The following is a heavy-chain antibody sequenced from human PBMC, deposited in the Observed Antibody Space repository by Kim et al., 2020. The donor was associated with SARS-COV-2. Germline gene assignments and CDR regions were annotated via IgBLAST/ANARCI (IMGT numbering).Heavy chain of an antibody. CDR3: ARAHESETEHYGMDV. J-gene: IGHJ6*02. V-gene: IGHV4-59*01. CDR1: GGSISSYY. Sequence: SETLSLTCTVSGGSISSYYWSWIRQPPGKGLEWIGYIYYSGSTNYNPSLKSRVTISVDTSKNQFSLKLSSVTAADTAVYYCARAHESETEHYGMDVWGQGTTVTVSS. D-gene: IGHD3-3*01. CDR2: IYYSGST.